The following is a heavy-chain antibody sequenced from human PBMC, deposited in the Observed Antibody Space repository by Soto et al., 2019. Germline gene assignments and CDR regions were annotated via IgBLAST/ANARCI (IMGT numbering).Heavy chain of an antibody. D-gene: IGHD5-12*01. CDR2: INPSGGST. Sequence: QVQLVQSGAEVKKPGTSVKVSCKASGYTFTSYYMHWVRQAPGQGLEWMGIINPSGGSTTYAQKFQGRVTMTRDTSTSTVYMELSSLRSEDTAVYYCARGDIVAIFGMDVWGQGTTVTVSS. CDR1: GYTFTSYY. V-gene: IGHV1-46*01. CDR3: ARGDIVAIFGMDV. J-gene: IGHJ6*02.